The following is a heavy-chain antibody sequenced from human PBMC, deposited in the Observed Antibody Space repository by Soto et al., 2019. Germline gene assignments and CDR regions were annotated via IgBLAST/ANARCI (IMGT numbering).Heavy chain of an antibody. D-gene: IGHD3-3*01. CDR1: GYTFTSYG. Sequence: ASVKVSCKASGYTFTSYGISWVRQAPGQGLEWMGWISAYNGNTNYAQKLQGRVTMTTDTSTSTAYMELRSLRSDDTAVYYCARDVTIFGVVILGYYYYGMDVWGQGTTVTVSS. J-gene: IGHJ6*02. CDR3: ARDVTIFGVVILGYYYYGMDV. CDR2: ISAYNGNT. V-gene: IGHV1-18*01.